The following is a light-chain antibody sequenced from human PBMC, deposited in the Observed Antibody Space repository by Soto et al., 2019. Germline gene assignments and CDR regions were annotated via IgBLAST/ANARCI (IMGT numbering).Light chain of an antibody. CDR2: DAS. J-gene: IGKJ1*01. V-gene: IGKV1-5*01. CDR3: QQYNSYPWT. CDR1: QSISGW. Sequence: DIQMTQSPSTLSASVGARVTITWRASQSISGWLAWYQQKPGKAPKVLIYDASSLESGVPSRFSGSGAGTEFTLTITSLQPDDFATYYCQQYNSYPWTFGQGTKVDIK.